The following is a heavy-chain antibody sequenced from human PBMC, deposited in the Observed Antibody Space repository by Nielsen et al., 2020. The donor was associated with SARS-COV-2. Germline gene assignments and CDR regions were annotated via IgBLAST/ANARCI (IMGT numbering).Heavy chain of an antibody. V-gene: IGHV4-59*01. J-gene: IGHJ4*02. CDR2: IYYIGSS. D-gene: IGHD2-15*01. Sequence: SETLSLTCTASGDSISSSYWSWIRQSPEKGLEWIGYIYYIGSSNYNPSLKSRVTISVDTSKNQFSLKLSSVTAADTAVYYCARGPYCSGGSCYSPFDYWGQGTLVTVSS. CDR1: GDSISSSY. CDR3: ARGPYCSGGSCYSPFDY.